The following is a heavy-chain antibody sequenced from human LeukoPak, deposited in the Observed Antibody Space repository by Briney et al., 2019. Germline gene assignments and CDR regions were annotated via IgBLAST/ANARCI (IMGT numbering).Heavy chain of an antibody. Sequence: SETLSLTCAVYGGSFSGYYWSWIRQPPGKGLEWIGKINHSGSTNYNPSLKSRVTISVDTSKNQFSLKLSSVTAADTAVYYCARERDGYNIFDYWGQGTLVTVSS. D-gene: IGHD5-24*01. J-gene: IGHJ4*02. CDR3: ARERDGYNIFDY. V-gene: IGHV4-34*01. CDR1: GGSFSGYY. CDR2: INHSGST.